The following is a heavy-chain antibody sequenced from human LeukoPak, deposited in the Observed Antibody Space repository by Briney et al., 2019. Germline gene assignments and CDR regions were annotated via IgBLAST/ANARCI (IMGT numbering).Heavy chain of an antibody. V-gene: IGHV3-23*01. CDR3: ARHFRTYDSSGYFDQ. CDR2: ISGSGGST. CDR1: GFTFSSYA. J-gene: IGHJ5*02. D-gene: IGHD3-22*01. Sequence: GGSLRPSCAASGFTFSSYAMSWVRQAPGKGLEWVSAISGSGGSTYYADSVKGRFTISRDNSKNTLYLQMNSLRAEDTAVYYCARHFRTYDSSGYFDQWGQGTLVTVSS.